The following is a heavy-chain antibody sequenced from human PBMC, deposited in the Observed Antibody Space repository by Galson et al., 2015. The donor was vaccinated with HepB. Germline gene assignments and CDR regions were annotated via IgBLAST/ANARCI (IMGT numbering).Heavy chain of an antibody. D-gene: IGHD3-10*01. CDR3: ARDYGSGSLDY. Sequence: LSLTCTVSGGSISSYYWSWIRQPPGKGLEWIGYIYYSGSTNYNPSLKSRVTISVDTSKNQFSLKLSSVTAADTAVYYCARDYGSGSLDYWGQGTLVTVSS. CDR2: IYYSGST. J-gene: IGHJ4*02. V-gene: IGHV4-59*01. CDR1: GGSISSYY.